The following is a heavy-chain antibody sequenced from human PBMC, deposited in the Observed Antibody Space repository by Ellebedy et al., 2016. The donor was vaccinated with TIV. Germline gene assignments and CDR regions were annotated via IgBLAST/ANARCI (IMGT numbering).Heavy chain of an antibody. J-gene: IGHJ6*02. CDR1: GGSISNYY. Sequence: SETLSLTCTVSGGSISNYYWSWIRQPPGEGLEWIGYVFHSGSTSYNPSLKSRVTISIDTSKNQFSLILTSVTPADTAVYYCARDRVLRGGDPYSYYAMDVWGQGTTVTVSS. CDR2: VFHSGST. D-gene: IGHD2-21*02. V-gene: IGHV4-59*01. CDR3: ARDRVLRGGDPYSYYAMDV.